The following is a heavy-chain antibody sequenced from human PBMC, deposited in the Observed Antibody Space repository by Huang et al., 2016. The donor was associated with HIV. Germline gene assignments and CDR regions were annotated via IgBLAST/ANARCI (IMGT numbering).Heavy chain of an antibody. CDR3: ARQGVGDFVVEPTGLGAFDI. D-gene: IGHD2-2*01. J-gene: IGHJ3*02. CDR1: GYTFNGYW. CDR2: SYTGDSDT. V-gene: IGHV5-51*01. Sequence: EVQLVQSGAVVKKPGESLKISCKGSGYTFNGYWIGWVRQLPGKGLEWMGISYTGDSDTTYSPSFHGQVTISAEKSSSPAYLQWSGLKASDTAMYYCARQGVGDFVVEPTGLGAFDIWGQGTMVTVSS.